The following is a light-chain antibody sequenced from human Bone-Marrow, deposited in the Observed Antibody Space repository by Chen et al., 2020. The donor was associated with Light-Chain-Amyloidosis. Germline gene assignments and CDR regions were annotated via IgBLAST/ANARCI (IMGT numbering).Light chain of an antibody. J-gene: IGLJ1*01. V-gene: IGLV1-47*01. CDR3: AEWDDSRGGFYV. CDR2: RND. Sequence: QSVLTQPPSASGTPGQRVTISCSGSNSNIGSNFVYWYQQLPGTAPKLFIYRNDQRPSGVPDRCCGSKSGTSASLAISGLRSEDEAEYYYAEWDDSRGGFYVFGTGTKVTVL. CDR1: NSNIGSNF.